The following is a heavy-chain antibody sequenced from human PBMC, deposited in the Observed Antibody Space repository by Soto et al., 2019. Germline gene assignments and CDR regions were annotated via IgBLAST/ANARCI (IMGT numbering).Heavy chain of an antibody. CDR1: GYSFTSYW. Sequence: ESLKISCKGSGYSFTSYWIGWVRQMPGKGLEWMGIIYPGDSDTRYSPSFQGQVTISADKSISTAYLQWSSLKASDTAMYYCARVSFYCSGGSCYPDAFDIWGQGTMVTVSS. D-gene: IGHD2-15*01. J-gene: IGHJ3*02. V-gene: IGHV5-51*01. CDR2: IYPGDSDT. CDR3: ARVSFYCSGGSCYPDAFDI.